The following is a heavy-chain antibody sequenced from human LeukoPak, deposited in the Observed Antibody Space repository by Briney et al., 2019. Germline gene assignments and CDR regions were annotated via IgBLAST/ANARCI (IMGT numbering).Heavy chain of an antibody. J-gene: IGHJ4*02. CDR2: IRSKAYGGTT. V-gene: IGHV3-49*04. CDR3: TRAYSSGWYVYYFDY. Sequence: GGSLRLSCAASGFTVSSNYMSWVRQAPGKGLEWVGFIRSKAYGGTTEYAASVKGRFTISRDDSKSIAYLQMNSLKTEDTAVYYCTRAYSSGWYVYYFDYWGQGTLVTVSS. D-gene: IGHD6-19*01. CDR1: GFTVSSNY.